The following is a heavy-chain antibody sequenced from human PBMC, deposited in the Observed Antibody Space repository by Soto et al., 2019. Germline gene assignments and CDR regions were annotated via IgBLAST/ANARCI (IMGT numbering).Heavy chain of an antibody. D-gene: IGHD5-12*01. CDR2: IYYSGST. CDR3: ARDRGATSHYGMDV. V-gene: IGHV4-30-4*01. J-gene: IGHJ6*02. Sequence: PSETLCLTSAVSGGTIRSGGYYWSWIRQPPGKGLEWIGYIYYSGSTYYNPSLKSRVTISVDTSKNQFSLKLSSVTAADTAVYYCARDRGATSHYGMDVWGQGTTVTVSS. CDR1: GGTIRSGGYY.